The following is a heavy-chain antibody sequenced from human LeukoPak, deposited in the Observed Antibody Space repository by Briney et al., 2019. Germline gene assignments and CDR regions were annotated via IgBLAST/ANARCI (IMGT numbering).Heavy chain of an antibody. D-gene: IGHD3-9*01. CDR3: AVSVRFERVWHYFNN. Sequence: GGSLRLSCAASEFSVGSNYMTWVRQAPGKGLEWVSLICSGGSTYYADSVRGRFTISRDNSKNTLYLQMNSLRAEDTAVYYCAVSVRFERVWHYFNNWGQGTQVTVSS. CDR2: ICSGGST. V-gene: IGHV3-66*01. CDR1: EFSVGSNY. J-gene: IGHJ4*02.